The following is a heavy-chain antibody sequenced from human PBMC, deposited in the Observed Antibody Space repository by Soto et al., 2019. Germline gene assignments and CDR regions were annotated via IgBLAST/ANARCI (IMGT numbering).Heavy chain of an antibody. CDR2: VFPGDSDT. CDR3: ARRKLYCSGGSCYGTHDLDF. D-gene: IGHD2-15*01. Sequence: GESLKISCKASGYSFSNYWVAWVRQMPGKGLEWMGIVFPGDSDTRYGPSFQGQVTFSVDQSINTAFLHWRSLEASDTAIYYCARRKLYCSGGSCYGTHDLDFWGQGTKVTVSS. CDR1: GYSFSNYW. J-gene: IGHJ4*02. V-gene: IGHV5-51*01.